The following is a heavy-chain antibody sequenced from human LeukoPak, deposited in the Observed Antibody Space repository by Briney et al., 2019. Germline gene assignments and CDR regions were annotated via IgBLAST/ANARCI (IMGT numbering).Heavy chain of an antibody. CDR3: ARYVYGSGRYYNWFDP. V-gene: IGHV4-59*01. J-gene: IGHJ5*02. CDR2: IDYSGST. D-gene: IGHD3-10*01. CDR1: GGSISSKY. Sequence: PSETLSLTCTVSGGSISSKYWSWIRQPPGKGLEWIGYIDYSGSTNYNPSLKSRVTISVDTSKKQFSLKLSSVTAVDTAVYYCARYVYGSGRYYNWFDPWGQGTLVTVSS.